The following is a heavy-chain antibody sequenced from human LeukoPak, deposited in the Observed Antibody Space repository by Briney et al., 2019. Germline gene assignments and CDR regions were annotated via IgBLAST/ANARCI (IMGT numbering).Heavy chain of an antibody. CDR2: INPNSGGT. V-gene: IGHV1-2*02. D-gene: IGHD1-20*01. CDR3: ARDGYNWNDEGPFDY. CDR1: GYTFTGYY. J-gene: IGHJ4*02. Sequence: ASVKVSCKASGYTFTGYYMHWVRQAPGQGLEWMGWINPNSGGTNYAQKFQGRVTMTRDTSISTAYMELSRLRSDDTAVYYCARDGYNWNDEGPFDYWGQGTLVTVSS.